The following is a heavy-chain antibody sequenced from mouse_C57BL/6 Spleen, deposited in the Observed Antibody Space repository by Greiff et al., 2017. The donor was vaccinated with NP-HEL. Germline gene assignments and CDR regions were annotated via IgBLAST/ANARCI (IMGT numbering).Heavy chain of an antibody. CDR3: ARKAGRGAMDY. CDR2: ISRGSSTI. CDR1: GFTFSDYG. V-gene: IGHV5-17*01. Sequence: EVQGVESGGGLVKPGGSLKLSCAASGFTFSDYGMHWVRQAPEKGLEWVAYISRGSSTIYYADTVKGRSTITRDKAKNTLFLPMTRLMSEDTAMYYCARKAGRGAMDYWGQGTSVTVSS. J-gene: IGHJ4*01.